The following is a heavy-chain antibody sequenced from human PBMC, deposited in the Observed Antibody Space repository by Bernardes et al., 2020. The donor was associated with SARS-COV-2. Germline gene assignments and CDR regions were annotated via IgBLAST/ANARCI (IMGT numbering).Heavy chain of an antibody. CDR3: ARGGDCSSTSCYTPYLFDY. J-gene: IGHJ4*02. V-gene: IGHV4-59*01. CDR2: IYYSGST. Sequence: SETLSLTCTVSGGSISSYYWSWIRQPPGKGLEWIGYIYYSGSTNYNPSLKSRVTISVDTSKNQFSLKLSSVTAADTAVYYCARGGDCSSTSCYTPYLFDYWGQGTLVTVSS. CDR1: GGSISSYY. D-gene: IGHD2-2*02.